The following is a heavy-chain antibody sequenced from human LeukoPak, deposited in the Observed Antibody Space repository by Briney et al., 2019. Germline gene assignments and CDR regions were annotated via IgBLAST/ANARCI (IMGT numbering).Heavy chain of an antibody. V-gene: IGHV3-30-3*01. CDR1: GFTFSSYA. CDR2: ISYDGSNK. CDR3: ARDCVIVGAPCYDS. Sequence: GRSLRLSCAASGFTFSSYAMHWVRQAPGKGLEWVAVISYDGSNKYYADSVKGRFTISRDNAKNSLYLQMKSLRAEDTAVYYCARDCVIVGAPCYDSWGQGTLVTVSS. D-gene: IGHD1-26*01. J-gene: IGHJ5*01.